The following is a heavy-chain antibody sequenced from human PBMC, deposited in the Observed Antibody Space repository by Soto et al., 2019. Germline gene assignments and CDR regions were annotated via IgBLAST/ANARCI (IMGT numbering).Heavy chain of an antibody. V-gene: IGHV4-59*01. CDR2: IYYSGST. D-gene: IGHD6-25*01. Sequence: SETLSLTCTVSGGSISSYYWSWIRQPPGKGLEWIGYIYYSGSTNYNPSLKSRVTISVDTSKSQFSLKLSSVTAADTAVYYCAREGIAAGENWFDPWGQGTLVTVSS. CDR3: AREGIAAGENWFDP. J-gene: IGHJ5*02. CDR1: GGSISSYY.